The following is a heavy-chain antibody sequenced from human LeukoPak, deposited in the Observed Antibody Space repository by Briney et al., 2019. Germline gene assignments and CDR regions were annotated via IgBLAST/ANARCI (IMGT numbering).Heavy chain of an antibody. CDR3: ARSDGGFDY. J-gene: IGHJ4*02. Sequence: GGSLRLSCAASGFTFSPYWMHWVRQAPGKGLVWVSHIINDGSRTSYADSVKGRFTISRDNAKNTVYLQMNSLRAGDTAVYYCARSDGGFDYWGQGTLVTVPA. CDR1: GFTFSPYW. CDR2: IINDGSRT. D-gene: IGHD5-24*01. V-gene: IGHV3-74*01.